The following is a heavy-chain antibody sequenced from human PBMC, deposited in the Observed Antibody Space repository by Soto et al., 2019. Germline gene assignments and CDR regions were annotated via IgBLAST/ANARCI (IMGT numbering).Heavy chain of an antibody. V-gene: IGHV4-31*03. CDR2: IYYSGST. CDR3: ARGWEDDYVGGSYRYPQLYFDF. D-gene: IGHD3-16*02. CDR1: GGSISSGGYY. J-gene: IGHJ4*02. Sequence: QVQLQESGPGLVKPSQTLSLTCTVSGGSISSGGYYWSWIRQHPGKGLEWIGYIYYSGSTYYNPYLMSRVTVSGHTSKNHFSLQLGSVDAAEPAVYYCARGWEDDYVGGSYRYPQLYFDFWVQGTLVTVSS.